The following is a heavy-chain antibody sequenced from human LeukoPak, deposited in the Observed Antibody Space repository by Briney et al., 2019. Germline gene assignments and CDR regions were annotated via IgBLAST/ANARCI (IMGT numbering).Heavy chain of an antibody. J-gene: IGHJ3*02. D-gene: IGHD3-22*01. V-gene: IGHV4-59*08. CDR2: IYYSGST. Sequence: PGGSLRLSCAASGFIFSDYYMSWIRQAPGKGLEWIGYIYYSGSTNYNPSLKSRVTISVDTSKNQFSLKLSSVTAADTAVYFCARGPYSYDSSGAFDIWGQGTMVTVSS. CDR1: GFIFSDYY. CDR3: ARGPYSYDSSGAFDI.